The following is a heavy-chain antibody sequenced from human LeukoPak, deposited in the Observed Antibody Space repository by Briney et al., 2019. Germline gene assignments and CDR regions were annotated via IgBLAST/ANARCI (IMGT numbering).Heavy chain of an antibody. CDR2: IYSGGTT. V-gene: IGHV3-66*01. CDR3: ASDRESWSY. D-gene: IGHD1-1*01. J-gene: IGHJ4*02. CDR1: GFTVSSNY. Sequence: GGSLRLSCAASGFTVSSNYMSWVRQAPGKGLEWVSVIYSGGTTYYADSVKGRFTISRDNSKNTLYLQMNSLRAEDTGVYYRASDRESWSYWGQGTLVTVSS.